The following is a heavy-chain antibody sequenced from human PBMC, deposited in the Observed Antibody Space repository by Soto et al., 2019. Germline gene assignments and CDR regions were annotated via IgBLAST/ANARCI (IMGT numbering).Heavy chain of an antibody. Sequence: GGSLRLSCAASGFTFSSYEMSWVRQAPGKGLEWVSYISSSGSTIYYADSVKGRSTISRDNAKNSLYLQMNSLRAEDTAVYYCARDHKGGYYYYGMDVWGQGTTVTSP. CDR3: ARDHKGGYYYYGMDV. V-gene: IGHV3-48*03. CDR2: ISSSGSTI. CDR1: GFTFSSYE. J-gene: IGHJ6*02.